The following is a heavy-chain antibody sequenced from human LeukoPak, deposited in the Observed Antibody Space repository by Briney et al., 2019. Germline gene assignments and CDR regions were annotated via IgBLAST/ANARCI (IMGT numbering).Heavy chain of an antibody. CDR2: IRYDGSNK. J-gene: IGHJ1*01. D-gene: IGHD2-2*01. CDR3: AKVSVVPDVRAEYFQY. Sequence: PGGSLRLSCAASGFTFSSYGMHWVRQAPGKGLEWVAFIRYDGSNKYYADSAKGRLTISRDNSKNTVYLQMNNLRVEDTAVYYCAKVSVVPDVRAEYFQYWGQGTLVTVSS. CDR1: GFTFSSYG. V-gene: IGHV3-30*02.